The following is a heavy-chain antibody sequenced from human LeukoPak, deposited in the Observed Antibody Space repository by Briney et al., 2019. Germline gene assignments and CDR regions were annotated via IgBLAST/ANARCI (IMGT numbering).Heavy chain of an antibody. V-gene: IGHV1-18*01. CDR3: ARHSSSLEFDY. J-gene: IGHJ4*02. D-gene: IGHD6-13*01. CDR2: ISAYNGST. CDR1: GYTFTTYG. Sequence: ASVKVSCKTSGYTFTTYGVSWVRQAPGQGLEWMGWISAYNGSTNYAQKLQGRVTMTTDTSTSTAYMELRSLRSDDTAVYYCARHSSSLEFDYWGQGTLVTVSS.